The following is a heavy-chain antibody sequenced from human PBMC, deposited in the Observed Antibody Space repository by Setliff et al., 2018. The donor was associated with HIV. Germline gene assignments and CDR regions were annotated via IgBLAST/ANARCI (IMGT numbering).Heavy chain of an antibody. CDR2: IHYSGRT. CDR3: ARAPFRGSSFGWFDP. CDR1: GDSISSGGFY. D-gene: IGHD2-15*01. V-gene: IGHV4-31*03. J-gene: IGHJ5*02. Sequence: PSETLSLTCTVSGDSISSGGFYCNWFRQYPEKGLEWIGWIHYSGRTNFNPSLRSRATISFDTSKNQFSLNLTSVTAADTAVCYCARAPFRGSSFGWFDPWGQGTLVTVSS.